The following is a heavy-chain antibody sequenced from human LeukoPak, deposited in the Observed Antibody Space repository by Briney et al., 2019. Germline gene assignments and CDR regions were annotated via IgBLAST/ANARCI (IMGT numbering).Heavy chain of an antibody. Sequence: GGSLRLSCAASGFTFSSYDMSWVRQAPGKGLEWVSAISGSGGSTYYADSVKGRLTISRDNSKNTLYLQMNSLRAEDTAVYYCAKDRSGSYNWFDPWGQGTLVTVSS. CDR1: GFTFSSYD. V-gene: IGHV3-23*01. D-gene: IGHD1-26*01. J-gene: IGHJ5*02. CDR3: AKDRSGSYNWFDP. CDR2: ISGSGGST.